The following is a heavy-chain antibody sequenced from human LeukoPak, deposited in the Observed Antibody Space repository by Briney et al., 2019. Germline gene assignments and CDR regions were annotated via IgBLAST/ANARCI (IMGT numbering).Heavy chain of an antibody. Sequence: PGGSLRLSCAASAFSFCRYGAHWVRQAPGKGLESVAFMRFDGRKVYYTDSVKGRFTISRDDSKTTVYLQMNSLRSEDSGEYHCAKYEHLPDLGPGTLVTVSS. CDR1: AFSFCRYG. D-gene: IGHD2-8*01. J-gene: IGHJ4*02. CDR2: MRFDGRKV. CDR3: AKYEHLPD. V-gene: IGHV3-30*02.